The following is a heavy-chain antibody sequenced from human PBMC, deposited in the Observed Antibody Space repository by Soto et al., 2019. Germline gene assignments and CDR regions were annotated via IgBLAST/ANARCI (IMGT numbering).Heavy chain of an antibody. D-gene: IGHD3-16*01. CDR3: AKLSTFGGAMSIYYFDY. CDR1: GFTFSSYA. J-gene: IGHJ4*02. Sequence: GGSLRLSCAASGFTFSSYAMHWVRQAPGKGLEWVAVISYDGSNKYYADSVKGRFTISRDNSKNTLYLQMNSLRAEDTAVYYCAKLSTFGGAMSIYYFDYWGQGTLVTVSS. CDR2: ISYDGSNK. V-gene: IGHV3-30-3*02.